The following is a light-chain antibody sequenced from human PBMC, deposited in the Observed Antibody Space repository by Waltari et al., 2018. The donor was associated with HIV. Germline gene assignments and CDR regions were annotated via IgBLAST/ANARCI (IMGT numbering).Light chain of an antibody. V-gene: IGLV1-36*01. CDR1: SSNNQNNA. Sequence: QSVLTQPPSVSEAPRQRVTIPCSGSSSNNQNNAVNRYQQVPGKAPKLLIYYDDLLSSGVSDRFSGSKSGTSASLAIRGLQSEDEADYYCAAWDDSLNGYVFGSGTKVTVL. J-gene: IGLJ1*01. CDR3: AAWDDSLNGYV. CDR2: YDD.